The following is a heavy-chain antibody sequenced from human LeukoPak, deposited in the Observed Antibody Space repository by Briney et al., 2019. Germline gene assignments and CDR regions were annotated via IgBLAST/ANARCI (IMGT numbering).Heavy chain of an antibody. CDR1: GYTFNGYY. V-gene: IGHV1-2*02. D-gene: IGHD6-13*01. J-gene: IGHJ4*02. CDR3: ARIERVMPGIPSAGLGF. Sequence: ASVKVSCKASGYTFNGYYIHWVRQAPGQGLEWMGWISPNSGDTNYEQKFQGRVTLTRDTSIRTAYMELSRLRFDDTAVYYCARIERVMPGIPSAGLGFWGQGTLVSVSS. CDR2: ISPNSGDT.